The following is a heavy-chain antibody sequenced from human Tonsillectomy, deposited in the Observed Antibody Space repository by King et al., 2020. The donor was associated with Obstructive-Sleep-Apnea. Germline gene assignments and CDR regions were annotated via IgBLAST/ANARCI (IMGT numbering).Heavy chain of an antibody. D-gene: IGHD5-24*01. CDR3: AGGAGWLIDY. V-gene: IGHV4-59*02. Sequence: VQLQESGPRLVKPSETLSLTCTVSDASVNNYFWGWIRQPPGKGLEWIGYIKHSGGANYNPALKSRGTISVDTSKSQFSLGLTYVTAADTAMYYCAGGAGWLIDYWGQGILVTVSS. CDR1: DASVNNYF. CDR2: IKHSGGA. J-gene: IGHJ4*02.